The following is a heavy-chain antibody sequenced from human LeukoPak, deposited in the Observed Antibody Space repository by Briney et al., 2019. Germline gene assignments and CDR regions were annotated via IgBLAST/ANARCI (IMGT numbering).Heavy chain of an antibody. CDR1: GGSISSSSYY. D-gene: IGHD3-22*01. J-gene: IGHJ3*02. Sequence: SETLSLTCTVSGGSISSSSYYWGWIRQPPGKGLEWIGSIYYSGSTYYNPSLKSRVTISVDTSKNQFSLKLSSVTAADTAVYYCARGYYYDSILLNGAFDIWGQGTMVTVSS. CDR2: IYYSGST. CDR3: ARGYYYDSILLNGAFDI. V-gene: IGHV4-39*01.